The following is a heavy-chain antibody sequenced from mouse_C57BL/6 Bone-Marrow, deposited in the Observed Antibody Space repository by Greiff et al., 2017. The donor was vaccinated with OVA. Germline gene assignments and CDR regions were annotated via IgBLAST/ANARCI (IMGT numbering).Heavy chain of an antibody. J-gene: IGHJ2*01. CDR1: GYTFTSYW. V-gene: IGHV1-64*01. CDR2: IHPNSGST. CDR3: ARTGYYGSSSLDY. Sequence: QVQLQQPGAELVKPGASVKLSCKASGYTFTSYWMHWVKQRPGQGLEWLGMIHPNSGSTNYNEKFKSKATLTVDKSSSTAYMQLSSLTSEDSAVYYCARTGYYGSSSLDYWGQGTTLTVSS. D-gene: IGHD1-1*01.